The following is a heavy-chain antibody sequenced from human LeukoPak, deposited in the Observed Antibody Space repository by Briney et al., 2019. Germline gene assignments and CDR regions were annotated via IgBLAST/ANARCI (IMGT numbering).Heavy chain of an antibody. D-gene: IGHD3-10*01. Sequence: PGGSLRLSCAASGFTVSSNYMSWVRQAPGKGLEWVSVIYSGGSTYYADSVKGRFTISRDNSKNTLYLQMNSLRAEDTAVYYCARDRGSGSGSPKRPPGWFDPWGQGTLVTVSS. V-gene: IGHV3-66*01. CDR1: GFTVSSNY. CDR2: IYSGGST. CDR3: ARDRGSGSGSPKRPPGWFDP. J-gene: IGHJ5*02.